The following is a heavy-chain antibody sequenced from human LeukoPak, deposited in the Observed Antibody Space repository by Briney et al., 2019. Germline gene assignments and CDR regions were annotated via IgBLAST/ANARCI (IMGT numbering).Heavy chain of an antibody. CDR1: GGTFSSYT. D-gene: IGHD3-22*01. CDR3: ARVPLDYYDSSDLDY. Sequence: GGSVKVSCKASGGTFSSYTISWVRQAPGQGLEWMGRIIPILGIANYAQKFQGRVTITADKSTSTAYMELSSLRSEDTAVYYCARVPLDYYDSSDLDYWGQGTLVTVSS. CDR2: IIPILGIA. J-gene: IGHJ4*02. V-gene: IGHV1-69*02.